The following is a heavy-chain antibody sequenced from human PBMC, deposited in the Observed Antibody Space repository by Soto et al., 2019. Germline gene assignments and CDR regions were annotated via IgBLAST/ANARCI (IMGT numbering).Heavy chain of an antibody. CDR3: TTDSYSSVTIVRFDY. J-gene: IGHJ4*01. Sequence: PGGSLRLSCAASGISLKGYAMNWVRQAPGKGLEWVAVISHEGSNIHHAESVKGRFVISRDDSNNMVYLQMNSLRIEDTAVYYCTTDSYSSVTIVRFDYWGHGTLVTVSS. CDR2: ISHEGSNI. CDR1: GISLKGYA. D-gene: IGHD3-22*01. V-gene: IGHV3-30*09.